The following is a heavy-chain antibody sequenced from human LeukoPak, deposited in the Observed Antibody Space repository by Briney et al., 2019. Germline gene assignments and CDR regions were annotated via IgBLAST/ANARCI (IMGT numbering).Heavy chain of an antibody. V-gene: IGHV1-8*01. D-gene: IGHD2-15*01. CDR2: MNPNSGNT. Sequence: ASVKVSCKASGYTFTSYDINWVRQATGQGLEWMGWMNPNSGNTGYAQKFQGRVTMTRNTSITTAYMELSSLRSEDTAVYYCAREGGYCSGGNCYLTRFDPWGQGTLVTVSS. CDR1: GYTFTSYD. J-gene: IGHJ5*02. CDR3: AREGGYCSGGNCYLTRFDP.